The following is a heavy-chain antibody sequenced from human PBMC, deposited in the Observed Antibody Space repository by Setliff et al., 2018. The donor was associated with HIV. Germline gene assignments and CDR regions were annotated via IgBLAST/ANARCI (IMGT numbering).Heavy chain of an antibody. V-gene: IGHV1-18*01. J-gene: IGHJ4*02. CDR2: IGTYNGDT. CDR1: GYTFTSSG. Sequence: ASVKVSCKASGYTFTSSGITWVRQAPGQGLEWMGWIGTYNGDTNYAQKFQGRVTMTTDTSTDTAYMELSSLTSEDTAIYFCATDQLLLGGSYSDYWGQGTLVTVSS. D-gene: IGHD1-26*01. CDR3: ATDQLLLGGSYSDY.